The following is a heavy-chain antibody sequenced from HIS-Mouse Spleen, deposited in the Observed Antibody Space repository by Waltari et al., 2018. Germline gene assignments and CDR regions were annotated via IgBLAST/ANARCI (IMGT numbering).Heavy chain of an antibody. V-gene: IGHV4-59*08. CDR2: IYYSGST. CDR3: AGHDSNFYYYYGMDV. CDR1: AGSISSYY. D-gene: IGHD4-4*01. Sequence: QVQLQESGPGLVKPSETLSLPCTVSAGSISSYYWSWIRQPPGKGLEWIGYIYYSGSTNYNPSLKSRVTISVDTSKNQFSLKLSSVTAADTAVYYCAGHDSNFYYYYGMDVWGQGTTVTVSS. J-gene: IGHJ6*02.